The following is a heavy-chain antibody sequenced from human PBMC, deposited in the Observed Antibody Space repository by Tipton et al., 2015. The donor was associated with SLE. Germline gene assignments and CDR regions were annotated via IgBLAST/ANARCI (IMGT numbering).Heavy chain of an antibody. CDR2: ISYDGSNK. D-gene: IGHD2-21*02. V-gene: IGHV3-30*04. J-gene: IGHJ6*03. CDR1: GFTFSTYA. Sequence: SLRLSCAASGFTFSTYAMHWVRQAPVKGLEWVAVISYDGSNKYYADSVKGRFTISRDNSKNTLYLQMNSLRAEDTAVYYCAREGVTYYYYMDVWGKGTTVTVSS. CDR3: AREGVTYYYYMDV.